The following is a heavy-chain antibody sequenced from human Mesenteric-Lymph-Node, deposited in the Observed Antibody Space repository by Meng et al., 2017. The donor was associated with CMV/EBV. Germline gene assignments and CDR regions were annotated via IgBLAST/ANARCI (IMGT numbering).Heavy chain of an antibody. Sequence: GESLKISCVASGFTFSNYWMSWVRQAPGSGLEWVASIKEDGSEIHYADSVKGRFTISRDNTKDSLYLQMNSLRADDTAVYYCASPGWFDPWGQGTLVTVSS. CDR3: ASPGWFDP. CDR2: IKEDGSEI. CDR1: GFTFSNYW. V-gene: IGHV3-7*01. J-gene: IGHJ5*02.